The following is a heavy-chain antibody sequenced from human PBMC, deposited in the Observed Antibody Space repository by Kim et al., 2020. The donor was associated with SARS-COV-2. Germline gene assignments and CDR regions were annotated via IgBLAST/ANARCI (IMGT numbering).Heavy chain of an antibody. D-gene: IGHD3-9*01. V-gene: IGHV3-9*01. CDR1: GVAFDEYA. Sequence: GGSLRLSCATSGVAFDEYAMHWVRQAPGKGLEWVSGISWNSRKIDYADSVKGRFTISRDNAKSILYLQMNSLRTEDTAFYYCAKSGYADDWYVDHFDCWGQGTLVTVSS. J-gene: IGHJ4*01. CDR3: AKSGYADDWYVDHFDC. CDR2: ISWNSRKI.